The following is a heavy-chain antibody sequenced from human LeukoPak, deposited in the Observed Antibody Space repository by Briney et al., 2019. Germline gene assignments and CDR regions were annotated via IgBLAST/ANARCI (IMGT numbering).Heavy chain of an antibody. J-gene: IGHJ6*03. CDR3: ARGWRYDSSSYAHYYYYMDV. CDR2: ISSSSSYI. CDR1: GFTFSSYS. D-gene: IGHD3-22*01. Sequence: GGSLRLSCAASGFTFSSYSMNWVRQAPGKGLEWVSSISSSSSYIYYADSVKGRFTISRDNAKNSLYLQMNSLRAEDTAVYYCARGWRYDSSSYAHYYYYMDVWGKGTTVTVSS. V-gene: IGHV3-21*01.